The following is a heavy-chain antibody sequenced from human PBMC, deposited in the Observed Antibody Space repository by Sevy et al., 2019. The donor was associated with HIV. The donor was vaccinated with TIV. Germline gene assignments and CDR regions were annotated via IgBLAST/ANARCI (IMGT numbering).Heavy chain of an antibody. CDR2: ISSDGSST. CDR1: GFTFSSYW. D-gene: IGHD6-6*01. J-gene: IGHJ4*02. Sequence: GGSLRLSCAASGFTFSSYWMHWVRHAPGKGLVWVSRISSDGSSTSYADSVRGRFTISRDNAKNTLYLQMNSLRAEDTAVYYCASGGRAARDFDYWGQGTLVTVSS. V-gene: IGHV3-74*01. CDR3: ASGGRAARDFDY.